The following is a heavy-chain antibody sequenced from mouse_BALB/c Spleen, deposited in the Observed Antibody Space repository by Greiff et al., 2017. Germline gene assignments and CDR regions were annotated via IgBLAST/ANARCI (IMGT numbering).Heavy chain of an antibody. CDR2: ISSGGSYT. Sequence: EVQRVESGGGLVQPGGSRKLSCAASGFTFSSFGMHWVRQAPEKGLEWVAEISSGGSYTYYPDTVTGRFTISRDNAKNTLYLEMSSLRSEDTAMYYCARDLLYGFDYWGQGTTLTVSS. CDR3: ARDLLYGFDY. J-gene: IGHJ2*01. D-gene: IGHD2-1*01. CDR1: GFTFSSFG. V-gene: IGHV5-9-4*01.